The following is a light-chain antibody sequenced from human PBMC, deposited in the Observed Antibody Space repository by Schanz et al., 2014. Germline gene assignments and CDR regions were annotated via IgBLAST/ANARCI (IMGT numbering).Light chain of an antibody. CDR1: SSDVGGYNY. CDR3: CSYAGSTNLR. Sequence: QSVLTQPRSVSGSPGQSVAISCTGTSSDVGGYNYVSWYQQHPGKAPKLMIYDVTKRPSGVPDRFSGSKSGNTASLTVSGLQAEDEADYYCCSYAGSTNLRFGGGTQLTVL. V-gene: IGLV2-11*01. J-gene: IGLJ3*02. CDR2: DVT.